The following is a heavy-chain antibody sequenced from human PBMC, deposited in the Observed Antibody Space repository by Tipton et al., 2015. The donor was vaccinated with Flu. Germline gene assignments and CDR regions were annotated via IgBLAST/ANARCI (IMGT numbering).Heavy chain of an antibody. CDR1: GASISSRSYY. CDR3: AGEKASSGSEYYQH. Sequence: GASISSRSYYWGWIRQPPGKGLEWIGCIYSSGSTYYNPSLKSRVTISLDTSKNQFSLKLSSVTAADTAVYYCAGEKASSGSEYYQHWGQGTPVTVSS. J-gene: IGHJ1*01. CDR2: IYSSGST. V-gene: IGHV4-39*07. D-gene: IGHD6-19*01.